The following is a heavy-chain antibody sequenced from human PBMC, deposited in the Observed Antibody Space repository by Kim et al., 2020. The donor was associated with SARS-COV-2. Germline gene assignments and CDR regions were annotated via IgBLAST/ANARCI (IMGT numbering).Heavy chain of an antibody. Sequence: TYYADSVKGRFTISRDNSKNTLYLQMNSLRAEDTAVYYCAKLAISYYFDYWGQGTLVTVSS. D-gene: IGHD3-9*01. CDR3: AKLAISYYFDY. V-gene: IGHV3-23*01. CDR2: T. J-gene: IGHJ4*02.